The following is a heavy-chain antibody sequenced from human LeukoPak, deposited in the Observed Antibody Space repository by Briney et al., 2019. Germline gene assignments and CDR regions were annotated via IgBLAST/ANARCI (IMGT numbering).Heavy chain of an antibody. D-gene: IGHD5-24*01. V-gene: IGHV1-2*02. Sequence: GSSVKVSCKASGYTFTGYYMHWVRQAPGQGLEWMGWINPNSGGTNYAQKFQGRVTMTRDTSISTAYMELSRLRSDDTAVYYCARWDGYNDGVDYWGQGTLVTVSS. J-gene: IGHJ4*02. CDR1: GYTFTGYY. CDR3: ARWDGYNDGVDY. CDR2: INPNSGGT.